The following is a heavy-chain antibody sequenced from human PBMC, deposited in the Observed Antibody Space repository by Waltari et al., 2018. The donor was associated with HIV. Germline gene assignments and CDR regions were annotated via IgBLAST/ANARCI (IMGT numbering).Heavy chain of an antibody. CDR1: GFRFSDYN. CDR2: IGSLQNFI. CDR3: ARGPSSGWSWFDP. D-gene: IGHD6-19*01. V-gene: IGHV3-21*01. J-gene: IGHJ5*02. Sequence: EVRLLESGGGLVRPGGSLRLSCAASGFRFSDYNMNWVSQGPGKGLEWVASIGSLQNFIHYADSVKGRFTVSRDNAKNSRYLQMNSLTAEDTAVYYCARGPSSGWSWFDPWGQGTLVTVSS.